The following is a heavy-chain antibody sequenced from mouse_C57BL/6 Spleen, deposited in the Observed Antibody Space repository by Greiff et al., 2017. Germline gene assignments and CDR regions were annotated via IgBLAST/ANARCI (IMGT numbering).Heavy chain of an antibody. D-gene: IGHD2-1*01. CDR1: GYTFTSYG. CDR3: ARHYGNFYFDY. CDR2: IYPRSGNT. V-gene: IGHV1-81*01. Sequence: VKLMESGAELARPGASVKLSCKASGYTFTSYGISWVKQRTGQGLEWIGEIYPRSGNTYYNEKFKGKATLTADKSSSTAYMELRSLTSEDSAVYFCARHYGNFYFDYWGQGTTLTVSS. J-gene: IGHJ2*01.